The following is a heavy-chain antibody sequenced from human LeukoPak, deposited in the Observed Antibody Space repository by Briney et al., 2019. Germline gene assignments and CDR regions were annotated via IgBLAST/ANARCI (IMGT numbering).Heavy chain of an antibody. CDR3: ARDRTIFGVSTGFDP. CDR1: GYTFTSYY. J-gene: IGHJ5*02. V-gene: IGHV1-46*01. CDR2: INPSGGST. D-gene: IGHD3-3*01. Sequence: ASVKVSCKASGYTFTSYYMHWVRQAPGQGLEWMGIINPSGGSTSHAQKFQGRVTMTRDTSTSTVYMELSSLGSEDTAVYYCARDRTIFGVSTGFDPWGQGTLVTVSS.